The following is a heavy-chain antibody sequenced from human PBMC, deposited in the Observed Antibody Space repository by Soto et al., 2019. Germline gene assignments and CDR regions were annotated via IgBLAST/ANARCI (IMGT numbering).Heavy chain of an antibody. J-gene: IGHJ6*02. V-gene: IGHV2-26*03. Sequence: SCPTVANPPETLTLTCTISGFSLTNGRMGVRCIRQSPGKALEWLAHIFSDAERSYSTSMQTRRTISTDTSGTQVVLTMTNMDTVDTGTYYRERIKADSCSHYGALDVWGRGYTVTV. CDR2: IFSDAER. CDR3: ERIKADSCSHYGALDV. CDR1: GFSLTNGRMG. D-gene: IGHD4-17*01.